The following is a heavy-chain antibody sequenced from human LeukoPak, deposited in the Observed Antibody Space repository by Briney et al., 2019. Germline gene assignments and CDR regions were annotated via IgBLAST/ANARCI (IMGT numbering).Heavy chain of an antibody. D-gene: IGHD2-15*01. V-gene: IGHV3-13*01. CDR3: ARDNCSGGRCYFSFDP. CDR2: IGTAGDT. J-gene: IGHJ5*02. CDR1: GFTFSSYD. Sequence: GGSLRLSCAASGFTFSSYDMHWVRLVTGKGLEWVSCIGTAGDTYYAGSVKGRFTISRENAKNSLYLQMNSLRAGDTAVYYCARDNCSGGRCYFSFDPRGQGTLVTVSS.